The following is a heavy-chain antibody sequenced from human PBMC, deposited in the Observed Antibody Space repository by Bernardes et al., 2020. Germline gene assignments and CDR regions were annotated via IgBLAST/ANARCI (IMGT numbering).Heavy chain of an antibody. CDR2: IYTSGST. V-gene: IGHV4-4*07. J-gene: IGHJ3*02. Sequence: SETLSLTCTVSGGSISSYYWSWIRQPAGKGLEWIGRIYTSGSTNYNPSLKSRVTMSVDTSKNQFSLKLSSVTAADTAVYYCARESYYDSSAVFGPSLSAFDIWGQGTMVTVSS. CDR3: ARESYYDSSAVFGPSLSAFDI. D-gene: IGHD3-22*01. CDR1: GGSISSYY.